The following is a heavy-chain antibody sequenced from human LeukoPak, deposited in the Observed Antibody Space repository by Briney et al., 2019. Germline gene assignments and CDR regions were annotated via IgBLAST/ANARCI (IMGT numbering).Heavy chain of an antibody. J-gene: IGHJ1*01. CDR3: ARQAVPVAKYFQH. CDR2: IYPGDSDT. Sequence: GESLKISCQGSGYSFTSYWIGWVRQMPGKGREWMGVIYPGDSDTRYSPSFQGQVTISADKSISTAYLQWSSLKASDTAMYYCARQAVPVAKYFQHWGQGTLVTVSS. CDR1: GYSFTSYW. D-gene: IGHD2-2*01. V-gene: IGHV5-51*01.